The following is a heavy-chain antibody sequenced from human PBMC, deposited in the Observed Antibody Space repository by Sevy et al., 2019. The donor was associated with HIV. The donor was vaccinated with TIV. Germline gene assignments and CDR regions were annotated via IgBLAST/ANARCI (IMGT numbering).Heavy chain of an antibody. CDR2: INGDGNSP. D-gene: IGHD3-3*01. CDR1: GFTFSKYW. V-gene: IGHV3-74*01. CDR3: AREGVDCWSGPVDYYYGMDV. Sequence: GGSLRLSCEVSGFTFSKYWMHWVRQAPGKGLVWVSRINGDGNSPIYADSVQGRFTISRDNAKNTLFLQMNSLRAEDTGIYYCAREGVDCWSGPVDYYYGMDVWGQGTTVTVSS. J-gene: IGHJ6*02.